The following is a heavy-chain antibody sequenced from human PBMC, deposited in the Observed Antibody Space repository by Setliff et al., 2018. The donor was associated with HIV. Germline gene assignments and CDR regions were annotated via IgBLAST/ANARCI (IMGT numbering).Heavy chain of an antibody. D-gene: IGHD3-22*01. J-gene: IGHJ3*02. CDR1: GFTFSNYW. CDR3: ARTYYYDASGYYRPFDI. V-gene: IGHV3-7*03. CDR2: IKQDGSEK. Sequence: GGSLRLSCAASGFTFSNYWMTWVRQAPGKGLEWVANIKQDGSEKNYVDFVKGRFTISRDNAKNSLYLQMNSLRAEDTAVYYCARTYYYDASGYYRPFDIWGQGTMVTVSS.